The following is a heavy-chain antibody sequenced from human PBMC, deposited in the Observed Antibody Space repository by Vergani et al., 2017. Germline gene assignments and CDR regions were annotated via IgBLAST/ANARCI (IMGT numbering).Heavy chain of an antibody. CDR3: ARGGRYGRTNDY. CDR2: ISGSGGST. Sequence: EVQLLESGGGLVQPGGSLRLSCAASGFTFGSYAMSWVRQAPGMGLEWVSAISGSGGSTYYADSVKGRFTISRDNCKNSLYLQMNSLRAEDTAVYYCARGGRYGRTNDYWGQGTLVTVSS. J-gene: IGHJ4*02. CDR1: GFTFGSYA. D-gene: IGHD3-16*01. V-gene: IGHV3-23*01.